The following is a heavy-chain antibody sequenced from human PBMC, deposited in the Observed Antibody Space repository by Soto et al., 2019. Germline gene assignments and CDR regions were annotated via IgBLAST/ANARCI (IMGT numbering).Heavy chain of an antibody. D-gene: IGHD3-22*01. V-gene: IGHV1-18*04. Sequence: QVQLVQSGAEVKKPGASVKVSCKASGYTCTSYGISWVRQAPGQGLEWMGWISAYNGNTNYAQKLQGRVTMNTDTSTRTAYMEMRSLRSDDTAVDYCACPGDSSGYYAYWGQGTLVTVSS. CDR3: ACPGDSSGYYAY. CDR2: ISAYNGNT. J-gene: IGHJ4*02. CDR1: GYTCTSYG.